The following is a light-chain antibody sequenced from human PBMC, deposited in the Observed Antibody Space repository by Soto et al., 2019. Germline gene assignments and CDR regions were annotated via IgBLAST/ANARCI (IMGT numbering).Light chain of an antibody. Sequence: QSVLTQPPSASGTPGQRVTISCSGSSSNIGRNSVNWYQHLPGTAPKLLIYSYNQRPSGVPDRFSGSRSDTSASLAISGLQSEDEAEYYRTSWDDNLSGHVFGGGTKLTVL. CDR1: SSNIGRNS. CDR3: TSWDDNLSGHV. J-gene: IGLJ3*02. CDR2: SYN. V-gene: IGLV1-44*01.